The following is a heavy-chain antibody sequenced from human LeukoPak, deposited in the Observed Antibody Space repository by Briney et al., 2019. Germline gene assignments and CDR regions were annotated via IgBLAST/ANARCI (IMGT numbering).Heavy chain of an antibody. J-gene: IGHJ6*04. V-gene: IGHV3-7*01. D-gene: IGHD2-8*01. CDR3: ATRYCTISACRAASYKSFDV. CDR2: IKQDGSEK. Sequence: GGSLRLSCAASGFTFSSYWMSWVRQAPGKGLEWVANIKQDGSEKYYVDSVKGRFTISRDNAKNSLYLQMNSLRAEDTAVYYCATRYCTISACRAASYKSFDVWGKGTTVTVSS. CDR1: GFTFSSYW.